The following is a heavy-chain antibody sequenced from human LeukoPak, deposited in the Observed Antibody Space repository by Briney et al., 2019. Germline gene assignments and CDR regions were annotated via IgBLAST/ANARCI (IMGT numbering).Heavy chain of an antibody. CDR3: ARGTLPYSSSDYFDY. CDR1: GGTFSSYA. V-gene: IGHV1-69*01. J-gene: IGHJ4*02. Sequence: SVKVSCKASGGTFSSYAISWVRQAPGQGLEWMGGIIPIFGTANYALKFQGRVTITADESTSTAYMELSSLRSEDTAVYYCARGTLPYSSSDYFDYWGQGTLVTVSS. CDR2: IIPIFGTA. D-gene: IGHD6-6*01.